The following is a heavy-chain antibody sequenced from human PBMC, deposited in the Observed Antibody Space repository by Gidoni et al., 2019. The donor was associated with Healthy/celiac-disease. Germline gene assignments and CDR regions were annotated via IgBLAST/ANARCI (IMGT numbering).Heavy chain of an antibody. D-gene: IGHD2-2*01. CDR1: GYTLTELS. CDR3: ATASYCSSTSCYHLEY. CDR2: FDPEDGET. J-gene: IGHJ4*02. Sequence: QVQLVQSGAEVKKPGASVKVSCKVSGYTLTELSMHWVRQAPGKGLEWMGGFDPEDGETIYAQKFQGRVTMTEDTSTDTAYMELSSLRSEDTAVYYCATASYCSSTSCYHLEYWGQGTLVTVSS. V-gene: IGHV1-24*01.